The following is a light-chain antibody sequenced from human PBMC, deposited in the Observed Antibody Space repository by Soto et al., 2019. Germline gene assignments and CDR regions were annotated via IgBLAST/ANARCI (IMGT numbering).Light chain of an antibody. CDR2: DVG. J-gene: IGLJ1*01. CDR1: HSDIGNYNY. V-gene: IGLV2-14*03. Sequence: QSALTQPASVSGSPGQLITISCTGTHSDIGNYNYVSWYQHLPGKAPKLMIYDVGSRPSGVSSRFSGSKSGNTASLAISGLQAEDEADYYCNSYREDHPRFYVFGTGTKVTVL. CDR3: NSYREDHPRFYV.